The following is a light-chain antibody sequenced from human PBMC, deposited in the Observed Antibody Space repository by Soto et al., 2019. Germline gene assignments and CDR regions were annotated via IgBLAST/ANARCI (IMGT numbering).Light chain of an antibody. CDR2: EGS. J-gene: IGLJ2*01. V-gene: IGLV2-23*01. Sequence: SVLTQPASVSESPGQSIIISCTGASSDVGTYSLVSWYQQHPGKAPKLMIYEGSRRPSGVSNRFSGSTSDNTASLTISGLQAEDGADYYCCSYAGSPNFVLFGGGTKVTVL. CDR1: SSDVGTYSL. CDR3: CSYAGSPNFVL.